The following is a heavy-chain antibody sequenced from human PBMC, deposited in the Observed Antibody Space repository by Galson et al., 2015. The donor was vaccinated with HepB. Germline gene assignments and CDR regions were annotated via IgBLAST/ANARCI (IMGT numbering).Heavy chain of an antibody. V-gene: IGHV3-7*03. J-gene: IGHJ6*02. Sequence: SLRLSCAASGFTFSSYWMSWVRQAPGKGLEWVANIKQDGSEKYYVDSVKGRFTISRDNAKNSLYLQMNSLRAEDTAVYYCARDRGRRGYSGYEYYYGMDVWGQGTTVTVSS. CDR3: ARDRGRRGYSGYEYYYGMDV. D-gene: IGHD5-12*01. CDR1: GFTFSSYW. CDR2: IKQDGSEK.